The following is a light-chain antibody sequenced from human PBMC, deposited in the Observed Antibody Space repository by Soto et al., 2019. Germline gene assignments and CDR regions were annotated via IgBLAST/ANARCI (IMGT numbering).Light chain of an antibody. V-gene: IGLV2-23*02. J-gene: IGLJ3*02. CDR1: SSDVGSYNL. CDR2: EVS. CDR3: CSYAGSSKV. Sequence: QSVLTQPASVSGSLGQSITISCTGTSSDVGSYNLVSWYQQHPGKAPKLMIYEVSKRPSGVSNRFSGSKSGNTASLTISGLQAEDEADYYCCSYAGSSKVFGGGTKLTVL.